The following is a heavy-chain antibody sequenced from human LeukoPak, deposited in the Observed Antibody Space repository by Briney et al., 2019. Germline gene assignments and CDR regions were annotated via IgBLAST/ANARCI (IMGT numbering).Heavy chain of an antibody. CDR1: GGSISSGGYY. CDR3: ARDPGIAAAGTVDAAPGLNYFDY. D-gene: IGHD6-13*01. V-gene: IGHV4-31*03. J-gene: IGHJ4*02. Sequence: PSQTLSLTCTVSGGSISSGGYYWSWIRQHPGTGLEWIGYIYYSGSTYYNPSLKSRVTISVDTSKNQFSLKLSSVTAADTAVYYCARDPGIAAAGTVDAAPGLNYFDYWGQGTLVTVSS. CDR2: IYYSGST.